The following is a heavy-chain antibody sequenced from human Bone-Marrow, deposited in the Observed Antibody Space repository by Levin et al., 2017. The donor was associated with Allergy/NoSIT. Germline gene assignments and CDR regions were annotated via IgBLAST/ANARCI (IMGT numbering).Heavy chain of an antibody. CDR2: ISGSGGSA. Sequence: GESLKISCEASGFPFSTYGMNWARQAPGKGLEWVASISGSGGSAYYADSVKGRFTISRDNSKNTLYLQMNSLRVEDTAEYYCAKDRATSSGYDPGWFGAWGQGALFLVYS. CDR3: AKDRATSSGYDPGWFGA. CDR1: GFPFSTYG. D-gene: IGHD3-22*01. J-gene: IGHJ5*02. V-gene: IGHV3-23*01.